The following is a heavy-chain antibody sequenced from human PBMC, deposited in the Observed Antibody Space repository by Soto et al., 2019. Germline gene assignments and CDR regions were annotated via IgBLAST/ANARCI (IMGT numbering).Heavy chain of an antibody. CDR2: IWYDGSNK. CDR1: RFTFSSHG. D-gene: IGHD5-18*01. V-gene: IGHV3-33*01. Sequence: SRSPGLSCAAWRFTFSSHGMQSARQAPGKGLEWVAVIWYDGSNKYYADSVKGRFTISRDNSKNTLYLQMNSLRAEDTAVYYCARLNTAMVDDYWGQGP. CDR3: ARLNTAMVDDY. J-gene: IGHJ4*02.